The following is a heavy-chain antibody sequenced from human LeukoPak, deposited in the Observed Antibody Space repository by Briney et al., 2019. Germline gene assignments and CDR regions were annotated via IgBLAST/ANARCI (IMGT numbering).Heavy chain of an antibody. CDR1: GFTFSSYE. J-gene: IGHJ4*02. CDR2: IDQSGST. CDR3: ARAGTAWNPSDY. V-gene: IGHV4-4*02. D-gene: IGHD1-1*01. Sequence: GSLRLSCAASGFTFSSYEMNWVRQPPGKGLEWIGEIDQSGSTNYNPSPKSRVTISIDKSKNQLSLKLSSVTAADTAVYYCARAGTAWNPSDYWGQGALVTVSS.